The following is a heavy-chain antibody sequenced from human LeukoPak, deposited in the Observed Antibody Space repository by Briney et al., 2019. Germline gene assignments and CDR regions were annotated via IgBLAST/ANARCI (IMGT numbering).Heavy chain of an antibody. D-gene: IGHD4-17*01. J-gene: IGHJ3*02. CDR1: GYTFTSYG. Sequence: ASVKVSCKASGYTFTSYGISWVRQAPGQGLEWMGLISAYNGNTNYAQKLQGRVTMTTDTSTSTAYMELRSLRSDDTAVYYCARDVGDGRLYDAFDIWGQGTMVTVSS. V-gene: IGHV1-18*04. CDR3: ARDVGDGRLYDAFDI. CDR2: ISAYNGNT.